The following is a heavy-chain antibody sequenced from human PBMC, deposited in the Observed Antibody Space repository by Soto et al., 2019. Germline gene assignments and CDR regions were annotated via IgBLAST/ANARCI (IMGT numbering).Heavy chain of an antibody. J-gene: IGHJ4*02. D-gene: IGHD3-10*01. CDR3: ARHIERRYYGSGSYYSFDY. CDR2: IYYSGST. Sequence: QLQLQESGPGLVKPSETLSLTCTVSGGSISSSSYYWGWIRQPPGKGLEWIGSIYYSGSTYYNPSLKSRVTISVDTSKNQFSLKLSSVTAADTAVYYCARHIERRYYGSGSYYSFDYWGQGTLVTVSS. CDR1: GGSISSSSYY. V-gene: IGHV4-39*01.